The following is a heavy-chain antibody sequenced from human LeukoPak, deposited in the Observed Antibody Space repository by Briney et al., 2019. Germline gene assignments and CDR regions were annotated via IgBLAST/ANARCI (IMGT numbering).Heavy chain of an antibody. CDR2: IKQDGSEK. Sequence: GGSLRLSCAASGFTFSSYWMSWVRQAPGKGLEWVANIKQDGSEKYYVDSVKGRFTISRDNAKNSLYLQMNSLRAEDTAVYYCARSHGRITIFGVGPNWFDPWGQGTLVTVSS. V-gene: IGHV3-7*03. J-gene: IGHJ5*02. CDR3: ARSHGRITIFGVGPNWFDP. D-gene: IGHD3-3*01. CDR1: GFTFSSYW.